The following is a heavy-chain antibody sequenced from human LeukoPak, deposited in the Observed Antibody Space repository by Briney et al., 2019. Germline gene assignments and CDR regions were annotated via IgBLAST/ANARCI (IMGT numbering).Heavy chain of an antibody. CDR2: VDPEDGET. Sequence: ASVKVSCKVSGYTFTDYYMHWVQQAPGKGLEWMGLVDPEDGETIYAEKFQGRVTITADTSTDTAYMELSSLRSEDTAVYYCARERHYDSSGYYYGYYYYMDVWGKGTTVTVSS. J-gene: IGHJ6*03. V-gene: IGHV1-69-2*01. CDR3: ARERHYDSSGYYYGYYYYMDV. CDR1: GYTFTDYY. D-gene: IGHD3-22*01.